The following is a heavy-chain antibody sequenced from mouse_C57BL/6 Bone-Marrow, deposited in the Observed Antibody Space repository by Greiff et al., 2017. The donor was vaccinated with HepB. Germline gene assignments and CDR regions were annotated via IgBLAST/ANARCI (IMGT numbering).Heavy chain of an antibody. Sequence: VQLKQSGAELVKPGASVKLSCTASGFNIKAYYMPWVKPRTEQGLEWIGRIDPEDGETKYAPKFQGKATITADTSSNTAYLQLSSLTSEDTAVYYCASSYGYDRVYAMDYWGQGTSVTVSS. D-gene: IGHD2-2*01. CDR1: GFNIKAYY. J-gene: IGHJ4*01. CDR2: IDPEDGET. V-gene: IGHV14-2*01. CDR3: ASSYGYDRVYAMDY.